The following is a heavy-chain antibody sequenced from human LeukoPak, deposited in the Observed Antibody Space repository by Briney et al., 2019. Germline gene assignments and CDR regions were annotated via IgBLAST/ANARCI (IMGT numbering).Heavy chain of an antibody. CDR2: IYYSGST. CDR3: ASLPWGVRGVIIQDFDY. V-gene: IGHV4-39*07. CDR1: GVSISGSYYY. D-gene: IGHD3-10*01. Sequence: SETLSLTCAVSGVSISGSYYYWGWIRQPPGKGLESIGSIYYSGSTYYNPPLKSRVTISVDTSKNQFSLNLSSVTAADTAVYYCASLPWGVRGVIIQDFDYWGQGTLVTVSS. J-gene: IGHJ4*02.